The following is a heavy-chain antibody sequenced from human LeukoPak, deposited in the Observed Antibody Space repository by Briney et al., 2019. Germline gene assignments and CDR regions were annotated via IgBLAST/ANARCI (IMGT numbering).Heavy chain of an antibody. J-gene: IGHJ4*02. D-gene: IGHD3-3*01. V-gene: IGHV4-34*01. CDR2: INHSGST. CDR3: AREVSPDFWSGYTTTSVEYYFDY. CDR1: GGSFSGYY. Sequence: SETLSLTCAVYGGSFSGYYWSWIRQPPGKGLEWIGGINHSGSTNYNASLKSRVTISVDTCKNQFSLKLSSVTAADTAVYYCAREVSPDFWSGYTTTSVEYYFDYWGQGTLVTVSS.